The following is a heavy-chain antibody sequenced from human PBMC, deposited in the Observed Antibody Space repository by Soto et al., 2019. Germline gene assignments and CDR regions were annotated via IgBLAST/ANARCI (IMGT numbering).Heavy chain of an antibody. J-gene: IGHJ2*01. V-gene: IGHV4-30-4*08. CDR3: ARSGEYCDGDCWWGFDL. CDR2: IYYSGSP. CDR1: DGTTGSLGDH. D-gene: IGHD2-21*02. Sequence: VSDGTTGSLGDHRNSNNKPPGKGLEWIGHIYYSGSPYYNSSLKSRVTTSLDTSTNQLSLKLSSVTAADTAVYYCARSGEYCDGDCWWGFDLWGGGILVTGSS.